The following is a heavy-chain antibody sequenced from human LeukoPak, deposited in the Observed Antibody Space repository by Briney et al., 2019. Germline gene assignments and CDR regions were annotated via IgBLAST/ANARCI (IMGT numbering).Heavy chain of an antibody. CDR2: LYYSGST. Sequence: PGGSLRLSCAASGFTFGDYAMSWFRQAPGKGLEWIGTLYYSGSTYYNPSLESRVTISVDTSKNQFSMKLNSVTAADTAVYYCARAFYDTSGYFDYWGQGTRVTVSS. V-gene: IGHV4-38-2*01. J-gene: IGHJ4*02. CDR3: ARAFYDTSGYFDY. CDR1: GFTFGDYA. D-gene: IGHD3-22*01.